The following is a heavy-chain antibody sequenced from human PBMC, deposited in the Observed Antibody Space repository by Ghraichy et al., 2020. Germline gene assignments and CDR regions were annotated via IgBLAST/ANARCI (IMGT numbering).Heavy chain of an antibody. Sequence: GGSLRLACAASSFTFSDYSMNWVRQAPGKGLEWMSYISATSNFIYYADSAKGRFTISRDNVNNLVYLQMDNLRAEDTAVYYCARTYCNQGVCHDAYDILGQGTMVTVSS. J-gene: IGHJ3*02. V-gene: IGHV3-48*01. CDR1: SFTFSDYS. CDR2: ISATSNFI. D-gene: IGHD2/OR15-2a*01. CDR3: ARTYCNQGVCHDAYDI.